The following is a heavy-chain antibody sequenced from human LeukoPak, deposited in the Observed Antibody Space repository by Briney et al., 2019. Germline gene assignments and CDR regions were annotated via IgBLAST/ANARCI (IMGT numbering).Heavy chain of an antibody. Sequence: PGGSLRLSCAASGFTFGSYGMHWVRQAPGKGLEWVAVISYDGSNKYYADSVKGRFTISRDNSKNTLYLQMNSLRAEDTAVYYCAKDPLRYSYGFEYFQHWGQGTLVTVSS. CDR1: GFTFGSYG. D-gene: IGHD5-18*01. CDR2: ISYDGSNK. V-gene: IGHV3-30*18. CDR3: AKDPLRYSYGFEYFQH. J-gene: IGHJ1*01.